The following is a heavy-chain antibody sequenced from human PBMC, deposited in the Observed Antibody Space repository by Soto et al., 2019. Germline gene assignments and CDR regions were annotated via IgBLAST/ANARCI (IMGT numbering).Heavy chain of an antibody. CDR1: GYTLTELS. Sequence: ASVKVSCKVSGYTLTELSMHWVRQAPGKGLEWMGGFDPEDGETIYAQKFQGRVTMTEDTSTDTAYMELSSLRSEDTAVYYCATDSPNDSSGYYSILTDSWGQGTVVTVSS. D-gene: IGHD3-22*01. V-gene: IGHV1-24*01. J-gene: IGHJ4*02. CDR3: ATDSPNDSSGYYSILTDS. CDR2: FDPEDGET.